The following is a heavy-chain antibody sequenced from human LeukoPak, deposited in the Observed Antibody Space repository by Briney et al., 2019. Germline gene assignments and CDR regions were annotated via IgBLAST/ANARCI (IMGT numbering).Heavy chain of an antibody. CDR3: ARGLEALRWFGEYTSSFDP. V-gene: IGHV1-8*01. CDR1: GYSFTSYD. J-gene: IGHJ5*02. CDR2: MNPNSGNV. Sequence: ASAKVSCKASGYSFTSYDINWVRQATGQGLEWMGWMNPNSGNVGSAQKFQGRVTMTRTTSISTAYMELSSLRSEDTAVYYCARGLEALRWFGEYTSSFDPWGQGTLVTVSS. D-gene: IGHD3-10*01.